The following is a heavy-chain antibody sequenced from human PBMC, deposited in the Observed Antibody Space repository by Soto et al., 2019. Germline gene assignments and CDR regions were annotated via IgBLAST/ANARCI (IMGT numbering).Heavy chain of an antibody. D-gene: IGHD3-9*01. J-gene: IGHJ6*02. CDR2: IIPIFGTA. Sequence: SVKVSCKASGGTFRSYAISWVRQAPGQGLEWMGGIIPIFGTANYAQKFQGRVTITADESTSTAYMELSSLRSEDTAVYYCARAHYDILTGYPTDYYYYYGMDVWGQGTTVTVSS. CDR1: GGTFRSYA. CDR3: ARAHYDILTGYPTDYYYYYGMDV. V-gene: IGHV1-69*13.